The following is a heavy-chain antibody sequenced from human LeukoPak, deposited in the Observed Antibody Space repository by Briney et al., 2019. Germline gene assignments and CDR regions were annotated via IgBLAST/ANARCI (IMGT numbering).Heavy chain of an antibody. CDR1: GFTFSSYG. CDR3: AKDGAYVWGSYRYTGPHYFDY. V-gene: IGHV3-30*18. CDR2: ISYDGSNK. D-gene: IGHD3-16*02. J-gene: IGHJ4*02. Sequence: GRSLRLSCAASGFTFSSYGMHWVRQAPGKGLEWVAVISYDGSNKYYADSVKGRFTTSRDNSKNTLYLQMNSLRAEDTAVYYCAKDGAYVWGSYRYTGPHYFDYWGQGTLVTVSS.